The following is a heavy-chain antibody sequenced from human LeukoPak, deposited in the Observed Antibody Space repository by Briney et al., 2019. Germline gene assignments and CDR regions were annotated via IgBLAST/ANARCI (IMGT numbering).Heavy chain of an antibody. CDR3: ARVSSGSYYGVFDY. J-gene: IGHJ4*02. V-gene: IGHV4-59*01. CDR1: GGSISSYY. CDR2: IYYSGSP. D-gene: IGHD1-26*01. Sequence: PSETLSLTCTVSGGSISSYYWSWVRQPPGKGLEWIGYIYYSGSPNYNPSLTSRVTISVDTSKNQCSLERSSVTAADTAVYYCARVSSGSYYGVFDYWGQGTLVTVSS.